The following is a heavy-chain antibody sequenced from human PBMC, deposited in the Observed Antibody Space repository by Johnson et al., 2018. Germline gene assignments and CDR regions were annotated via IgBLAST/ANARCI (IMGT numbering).Heavy chain of an antibody. CDR3: AKDLGYSYGYYYYYMDV. D-gene: IGHD5-18*01. CDR2: ISYDGSNK. V-gene: IGHV3-30*18. CDR1: GFTFSSYG. Sequence: QVQLVESGGGVVQPGRSLRLSCAASGFTFSSYGMHWVRQAPGKGLEWVAVISYDGSNKYYADSVKGRFTISRDNSKNTLYLQMNSLRAEDTAVYYCAKDLGYSYGYYYYYMDVWGKGTTVTVSS. J-gene: IGHJ6*03.